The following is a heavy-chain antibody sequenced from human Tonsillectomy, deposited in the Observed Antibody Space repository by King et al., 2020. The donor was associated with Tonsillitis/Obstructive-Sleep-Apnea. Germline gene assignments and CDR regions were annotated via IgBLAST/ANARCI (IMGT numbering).Heavy chain of an antibody. CDR1: GVSVSSGSYY. J-gene: IGHJ5*02. CDR2: IYYSGGT. CDR3: ARSDSSRWYRNNWFDP. V-gene: IGHV4-61*01. Sequence: VPLQESGPGLVKPSETLSLTCSVSGVSVSSGSYYWSWIRQPPGKGLEWIGYIYYSGGTNYNPSLKGRVTISVDTYENQFSLKLSSVSAADTAVYFCARSDSSRWYRNNWFDPWGQGTLVTVSS. D-gene: IGHD6-13*01.